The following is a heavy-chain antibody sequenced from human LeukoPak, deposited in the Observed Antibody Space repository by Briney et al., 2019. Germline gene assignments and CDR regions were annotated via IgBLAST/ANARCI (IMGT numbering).Heavy chain of an antibody. CDR2: IFFSDNT. V-gene: IGHV4-39*01. D-gene: IGHD3-10*01. J-gene: IGHJ4*02. CDR3: AKRLLWFGEPRGGYYFDY. CDR1: GVSISGSNFY. Sequence: SETLSLTCTVSGVSISGSNFYWGWIRQTPGKGLEWIGTIFFSDNTYYNPSLKSRLTISVDTSKSQFSLKLSSVTAADTAVYYCAKRLLWFGEPRGGYYFDYWGQGTLVTVSS.